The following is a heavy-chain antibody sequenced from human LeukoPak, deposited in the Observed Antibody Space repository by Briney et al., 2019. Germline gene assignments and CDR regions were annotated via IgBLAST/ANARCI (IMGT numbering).Heavy chain of an antibody. J-gene: IGHJ6*02. CDR1: GGSVISGGHY. Sequence: PSETLSLNCTVSGGSVISGGHYWSWIRQPPGKGLEWIGYIYYSGSTNYNPSLKSRVTISVDTSKNQFSLKVSSVTAADTAVYYCARSRDGYNYYYYYGMDVWGQGTTVTVSS. D-gene: IGHD5-24*01. CDR3: ARSRDGYNYYYYYGMDV. CDR2: IYYSGST. V-gene: IGHV4-61*08.